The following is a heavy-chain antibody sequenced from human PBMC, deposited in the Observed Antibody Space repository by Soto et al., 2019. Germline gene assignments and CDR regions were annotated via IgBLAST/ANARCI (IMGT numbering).Heavy chain of an antibody. Sequence: SETLSLTCTVSGGSIRSGGYYWSWVRQNPRKGLEWIGNIYYSGNTYYSPSLKSRLTISVDTSKNQFSLNLSSVTATDTAVYYCARDRLMATAGTARHYFGLDVWGQGTTVTVSS. J-gene: IGHJ6*02. CDR2: IYYSGNT. CDR3: ARDRLMATAGTARHYFGLDV. D-gene: IGHD5-18*01. CDR1: GGSIRSGGYY. V-gene: IGHV4-31*03.